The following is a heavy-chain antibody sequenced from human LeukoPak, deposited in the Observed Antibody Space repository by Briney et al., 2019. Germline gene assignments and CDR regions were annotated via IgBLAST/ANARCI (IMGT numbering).Heavy chain of an antibody. Sequence: PSETLSLTFTVSGGSISSGSYYWSWIRQPAGKGLEWIGRIYTSGSTNYNPSLKSRVTISVDTSKNQFSLKLSSVTAADTAVYYCARVLAAAGGFDYWGQGTLVTVSS. J-gene: IGHJ4*02. V-gene: IGHV4-61*02. CDR1: GGSISSGSYY. D-gene: IGHD6-13*01. CDR2: IYTSGST. CDR3: ARVLAAAGGFDY.